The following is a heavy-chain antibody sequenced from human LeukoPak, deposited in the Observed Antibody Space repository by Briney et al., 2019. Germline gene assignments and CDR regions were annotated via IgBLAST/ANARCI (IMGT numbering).Heavy chain of an antibody. V-gene: IGHV1-18*01. D-gene: IGHD4-17*01. CDR1: GYTFTSYG. CDR2: ISAYNGNI. CDR3: ARGGDYGDYWNWFDP. J-gene: IGHJ5*02. Sequence: ASVKVSCKASGYTFTSYGISWVRQAPGQGLEWMGWISAYNGNINYAQKLQGRVTMTTDTSTSTAYMELRSLRSDDTAVYYCARGGDYGDYWNWFDPWGQGTLVTVSS.